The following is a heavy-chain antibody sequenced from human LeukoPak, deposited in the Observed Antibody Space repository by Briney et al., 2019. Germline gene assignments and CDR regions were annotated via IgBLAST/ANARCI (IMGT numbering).Heavy chain of an antibody. CDR1: DGSISSYY. J-gene: IGHJ5*02. CDR3: ARDFGGIWSGYLTT. D-gene: IGHD3-3*01. CDR2: IFTTGNT. Sequence: KFSETLSLTCTVFDGSISSYYWSWIRQPAGKGLEWIGRIFTTGNTNYNPSLKSRVTMSVDTSKNQFSLRLSSVTAADTAVYYCARDFGGIWSGYLTTWGQGTLVTVSS. V-gene: IGHV4-4*07.